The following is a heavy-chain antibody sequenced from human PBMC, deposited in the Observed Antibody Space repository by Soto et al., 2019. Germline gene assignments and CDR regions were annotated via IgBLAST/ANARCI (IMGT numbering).Heavy chain of an antibody. D-gene: IGHD2-15*01. CDR2: IHSDGTST. J-gene: IGHJ4*02. Sequence: EVQLVESGGGLVQPGGSLRLSCAASGFTFGTYWMHWVRQGPGKGLVWVSRIHSDGTSTSYADSVKGRFSISRDNAKNTLYLQMNSLRVEYTAVYYCALAVGDTFDFWGQGTLVTVSS. CDR1: GFTFGTYW. CDR3: ALAVGDTFDF. V-gene: IGHV3-74*01.